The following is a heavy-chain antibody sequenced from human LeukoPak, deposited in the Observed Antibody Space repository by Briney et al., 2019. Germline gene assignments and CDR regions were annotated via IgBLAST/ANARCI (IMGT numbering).Heavy chain of an antibody. CDR1: GYTFTGYY. CDR3: ANFNGPDYDFWSGYSGGYDY. V-gene: IGHV1-2*06. J-gene: IGHJ4*02. CDR2: INPNSGGT. D-gene: IGHD3-3*01. Sequence: ASVKVSCKASGYTFTGYYMHWVRQAPGQGLEWMGRINPNSGGTNYAQKFQGRVTMTRDTSISTAYMELSRLRPDDTAVYYCANFNGPDYDFWSGYSGGYDYWGQGTLVTVSS.